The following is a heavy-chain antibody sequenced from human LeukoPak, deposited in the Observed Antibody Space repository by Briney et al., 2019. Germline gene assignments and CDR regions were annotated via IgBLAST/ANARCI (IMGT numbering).Heavy chain of an antibody. CDR3: TGETYYFDY. V-gene: IGHV3-7*01. CDR2: INEDGSEK. Sequence: PGGSLRLSCAVSGFTFSRFWLSWVRQAPGKGLVWVANINEDGSEKYYVDSVKGRFTISRDNAKNSLYLQMNSLRAEDTAVYYCTGETYYFDYWGQGTLVTVSS. CDR1: GFTFSRFW. J-gene: IGHJ4*02.